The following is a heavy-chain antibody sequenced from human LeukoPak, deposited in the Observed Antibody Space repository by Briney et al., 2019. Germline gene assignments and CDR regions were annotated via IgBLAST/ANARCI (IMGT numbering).Heavy chain of an antibody. CDR1: GFTFRSFG. CDR3: AHMVWEYVGGLDV. J-gene: IGHJ6*02. CDR2: IYTNGRDT. D-gene: IGHD3-10*02. Sequence: PGGSLRLSCAASGFTFRSFGMNWVRQAPGKGLEWVSGIYTNGRDTSYADSVKGRFTISRDNSKNTLYLQMHSLRVEDTAVYYCAHMVWEYVGGLDVWGQGTTVTVSS. V-gene: IGHV3-23*05.